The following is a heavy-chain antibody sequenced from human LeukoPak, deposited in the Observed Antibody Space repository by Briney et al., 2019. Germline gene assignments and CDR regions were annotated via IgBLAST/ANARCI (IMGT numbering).Heavy chain of an antibody. CDR3: ARGQEADELLLDY. CDR1: GYTFTSYD. D-gene: IGHD2-15*01. Sequence: GSVKVSCKASGYTFTSYDINGVRQATGQGLEGMGGMNPNSGNTGYAQKFQGRVTMTRNTSISTAYMELSSLRSEDTAVYYCARGQEADELLLDYWGQGTLVTVSS. J-gene: IGHJ4*02. CDR2: MNPNSGNT. V-gene: IGHV1-8*01.